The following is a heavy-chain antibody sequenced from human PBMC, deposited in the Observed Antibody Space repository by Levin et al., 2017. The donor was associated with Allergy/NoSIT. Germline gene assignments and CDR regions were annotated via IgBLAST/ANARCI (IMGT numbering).Heavy chain of an antibody. V-gene: IGHV4-39*01. J-gene: IGHJ3*02. CDR2: IYYSGST. CDR3: ARQLRYFDWLFLLNAFDI. D-gene: IGHD3-9*01. Sequence: PSETLSLTCTVSGGSISSSSYYWGWIRQPPGKGLEWIGSIYYSGSTYYNPSLKSRVTISVDTSKNQFSLKLSSVTAADTAVYYCARQLRYFDWLFLLNAFDIWGQGTMVTVSS. CDR1: GGSISSSSYY.